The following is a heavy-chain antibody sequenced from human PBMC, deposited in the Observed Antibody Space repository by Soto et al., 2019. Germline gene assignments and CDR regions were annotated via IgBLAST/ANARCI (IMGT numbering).Heavy chain of an antibody. Sequence: DVQLVESGGGLIQPGGSLRLSCVASGLTVSGKKYMAWVRQAPGKGPEWVSGVYDLDGTYYADSVRGRFTTPIDSPRTTVYLQMRDLRPEETALYCCATWHLRKHAYDIWGQGTMVNVAS. V-gene: IGHV3-53*01. D-gene: IGHD5-12*01. CDR3: ATWHLRKHAYDI. CDR2: VYDLDGT. CDR1: GLTVSGKKY. J-gene: IGHJ3*02.